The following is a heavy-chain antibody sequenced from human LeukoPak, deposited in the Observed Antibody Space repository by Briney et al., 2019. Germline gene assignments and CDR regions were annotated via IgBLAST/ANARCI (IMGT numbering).Heavy chain of an antibody. CDR3: ARTVRAARYYYFDMDV. CDR2: IYTSGST. D-gene: IGHD6-6*01. CDR1: GGSISSGSYY. Sequence: KTSQTLSLTCTVSGGSISSGSYYWSWIRQPAGKGLEWIGRIYTSGSTNYNPSLKSPVTISVDTSKNQFSLKLSSATAADTAVYYCARTVRAARYYYFDMDVWGKGTTVTVSS. J-gene: IGHJ6*03. V-gene: IGHV4-61*02.